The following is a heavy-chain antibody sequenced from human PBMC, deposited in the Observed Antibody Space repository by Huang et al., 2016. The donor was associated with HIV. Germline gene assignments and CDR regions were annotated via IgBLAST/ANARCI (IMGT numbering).Heavy chain of an antibody. J-gene: IGHJ5*01. V-gene: IGHV1-46*03. CDR3: AREGITPSGTEVSGFDF. D-gene: IGHD6-13*01. CDR2: VNPSGGGA. CDR1: GFSILIYY. Sequence: QVQLVQSGAEVKKPGASVTISCKASGFSILIYYIHWVRQAPGQGLEGMGIVNPSGGGADYEQKFKGRVTMTRDTSTRTLYMELSSLRSEDTAVYYCAREGITPSGTEVSGFDFWGQGTPVSVSS.